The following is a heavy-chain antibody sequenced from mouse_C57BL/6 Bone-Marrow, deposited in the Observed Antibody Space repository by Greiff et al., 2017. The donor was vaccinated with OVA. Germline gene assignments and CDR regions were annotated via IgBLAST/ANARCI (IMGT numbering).Heavy chain of an antibody. CDR1: GYTFTSYW. CDR2: INPSNGGT. J-gene: IGHJ1*03. Sequence: VQLQQPGTELVKPGASVKLSCKASGYTFTSYWMHWVKQRPGQGLEWIGNINPSNGGTNYNEKFKSKATLTVDKSSSTAYMQLSSLTSEDSAVYDCARSGTTVVQHWYFDVWGTGTTVTVSS. V-gene: IGHV1-53*01. CDR3: ARSGTTVVQHWYFDV. D-gene: IGHD1-1*01.